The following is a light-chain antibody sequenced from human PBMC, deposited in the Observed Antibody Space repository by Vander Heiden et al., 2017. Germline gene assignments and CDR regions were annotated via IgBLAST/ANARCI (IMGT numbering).Light chain of an antibody. Sequence: DVVMTQSPLSLPVTLGQPASISCRSSQSLVHSNGNTFLSWFQQRPGQSPRRLIHEVSNRDSGVPDRFSGSGSGTDFTLKISRVEAEDVGVYYCRQGKHWPLTFGGGTKVEIK. J-gene: IGKJ4*01. V-gene: IGKV2-30*02. CDR2: EVS. CDR1: QSLVHSNGNTF. CDR3: RQGKHWPLT.